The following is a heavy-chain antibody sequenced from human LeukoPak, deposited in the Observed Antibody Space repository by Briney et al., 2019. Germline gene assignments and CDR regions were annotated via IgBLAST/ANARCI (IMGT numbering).Heavy chain of an antibody. Sequence: GGSLRLSCAASGFTFSSYEMNWVRQAPGKGLEWVSYISSSSSTIYYADSVKGRFTISRDNAKNSLYLQMNSLRAEDTAVYYCAELGITMIGGVWGKGTTVTISS. CDR2: ISSSSSTI. CDR1: GFTFSSYE. J-gene: IGHJ6*04. V-gene: IGHV3-48*03. CDR3: AELGITMIGGV. D-gene: IGHD3-10*02.